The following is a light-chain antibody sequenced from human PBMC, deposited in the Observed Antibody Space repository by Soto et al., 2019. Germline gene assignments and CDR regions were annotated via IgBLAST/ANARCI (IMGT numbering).Light chain of an antibody. J-gene: IGLJ3*02. V-gene: IGLV1-44*01. CDR1: SSNIGFNA. Sequence: QSVLTQPPSASGTPGQRVTLSCSGSSSNIGFNAVNWYQQLPGTAPKLLMHGNSQRPSGVPDRFSGSKSGTSASLAISGLXXXXXXXYXXAAWDDSLSGVVFGGGTKLTVL. CDR2: GNS. CDR3: AAWDDSLSGVV.